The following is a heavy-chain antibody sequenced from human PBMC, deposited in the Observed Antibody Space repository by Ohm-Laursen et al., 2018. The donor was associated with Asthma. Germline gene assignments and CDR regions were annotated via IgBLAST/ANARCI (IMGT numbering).Heavy chain of an antibody. J-gene: IGHJ6*02. Sequence: SLSLSCSASGFTFSSYAMHWVRQAPGKGLEWVAVISYDGSNKYYADSVKGRFTISRDNSKNTLYLQMNSLRAEDTAVYYCARDLSPRIMITFGGVVGRYYYYGMDVWGQGTTVTVSS. V-gene: IGHV3-30-3*01. CDR3: ARDLSPRIMITFGGVVGRYYYYGMDV. CDR2: ISYDGSNK. CDR1: GFTFSSYA. D-gene: IGHD3-16*02.